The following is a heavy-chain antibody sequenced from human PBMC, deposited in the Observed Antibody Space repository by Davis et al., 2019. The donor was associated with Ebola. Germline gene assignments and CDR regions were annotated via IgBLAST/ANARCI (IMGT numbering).Heavy chain of an antibody. CDR3: ARGPIVVVPAAKNYYYYGMDV. V-gene: IGHV4-39*01. Sequence: PSETLSLTCTVSGGSISSSSYYWGWIRQPPGKGLEWIGSIYYSGSTYYNPSLKSRVTISVDTSKNQFSLKLSSVTAADTAVYYCARGPIVVVPAAKNYYYYGMDVWGQGTTVTVSS. D-gene: IGHD2-2*01. J-gene: IGHJ6*02. CDR1: GGSISSSSYY. CDR2: IYYSGST.